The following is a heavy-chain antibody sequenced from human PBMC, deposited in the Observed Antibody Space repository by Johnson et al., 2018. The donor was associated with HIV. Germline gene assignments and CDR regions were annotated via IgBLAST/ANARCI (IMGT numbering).Heavy chain of an antibody. CDR3: ARADTAMVRGAFDI. CDR1: GFTVSSNY. J-gene: IGHJ3*02. D-gene: IGHD5-18*01. V-gene: IGHV3-66*01. Sequence: VQLVESGGGLVQPWGSLRLSCAASGFTVSSNYMSWVRQAPGKGLEWVSVIYSGGSTYYADSVKGRFTVSRDISKNTLYLQMNSLRAEDTAVYYCARADTAMVRGAFDIWGQGTMVTVSS. CDR2: IYSGGST.